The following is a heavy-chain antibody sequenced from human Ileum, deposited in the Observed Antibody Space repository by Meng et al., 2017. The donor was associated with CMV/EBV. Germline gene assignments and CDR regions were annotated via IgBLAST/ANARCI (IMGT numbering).Heavy chain of an antibody. V-gene: IGHV1-18*01. CDR2: IRAYNGNT. D-gene: IGHD3-10*01. Sequence: YTLTGYGSSWVRQAPGQGFEWMGWIRAYNGNTNYAQKLQGRVTMTTDTSTSTAYMELRSLRSDDTAVYYCARDHYYGSGSYYNLADYWGQGTLVTVSS. CDR3: ARDHYYGSGSYYNLADY. J-gene: IGHJ4*02. CDR1: YTLTGYG.